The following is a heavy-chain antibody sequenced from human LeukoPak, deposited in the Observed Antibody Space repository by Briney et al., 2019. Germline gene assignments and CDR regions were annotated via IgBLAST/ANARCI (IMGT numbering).Heavy chain of an antibody. CDR3: ARRRSEEFDFDC. CDR1: GYIFSTYG. Sequence: ASVKVSCKASGYIFSTYGISWVRQAPGQGLEWMGCISGYNGNTNYAQKLQGRVTMATDTSTSTAYMELRSLRSDDTAVYYCARRRSEEFDFDCWGQGTLVTVSS. J-gene: IGHJ4*02. CDR2: ISGYNGNT. D-gene: IGHD6-19*01. V-gene: IGHV1-18*01.